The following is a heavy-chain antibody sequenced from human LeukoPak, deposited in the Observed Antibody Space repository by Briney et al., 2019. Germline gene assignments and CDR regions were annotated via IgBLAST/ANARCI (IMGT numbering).Heavy chain of an antibody. CDR1: GYTFTCYY. CDR3: ARGGNWNYFQDPYYMDV. J-gene: IGHJ6*03. CDR2: INPNSGGT. Sequence: ASVKVSCKASGYTFTCYYMHWVRQAPGQGLEWMGWINPNSGGTNYAQKVQGRVTMTTDTSTSTAYMELRSLRSDDTAVYYCARGGNWNYFQDPYYMDVWGKGTTVTVSS. V-gene: IGHV1-2*02. D-gene: IGHD1-7*01.